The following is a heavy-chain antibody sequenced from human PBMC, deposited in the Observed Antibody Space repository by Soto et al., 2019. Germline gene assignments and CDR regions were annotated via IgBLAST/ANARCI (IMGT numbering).Heavy chain of an antibody. CDR1: GFTFSSYG. CDR2: ISYDGSNK. J-gene: IGHJ4*02. CDR3: AKLYYYDSSGYDPPLDY. Sequence: GVSLRLSCAASGFTFSSYGMHWVRQAPGKGLEWVAVISYDGSNKYYADSVKGRFTISRDNSKNTLYLQMNSLRAEDTAVYYYAKLYYYDSSGYDPPLDYWGQGTLVTVSS. D-gene: IGHD3-22*01. V-gene: IGHV3-30*18.